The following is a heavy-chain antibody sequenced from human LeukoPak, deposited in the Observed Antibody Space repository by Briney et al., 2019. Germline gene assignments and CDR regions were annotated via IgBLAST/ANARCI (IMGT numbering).Heavy chain of an antibody. Sequence: SETLSHTCTVSGGSISSYYWSWIRQPPGKGLEWIGYIYYSGSTNYNPSLKSRVTISVDTSKNQFSLKLSSVTAADTAVYYCARQGGGFWYLDLWGRSTLVTVSS. V-gene: IGHV4-59*08. CDR2: IYYSGST. CDR1: GGSISSYY. CDR3: ARQGGGFWYLDL. J-gene: IGHJ2*01. D-gene: IGHD6-25*01.